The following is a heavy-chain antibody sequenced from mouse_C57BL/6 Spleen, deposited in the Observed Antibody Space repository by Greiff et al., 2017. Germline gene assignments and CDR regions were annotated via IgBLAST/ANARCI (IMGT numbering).Heavy chain of an antibody. J-gene: IGHJ2*01. V-gene: IGHV1-69*01. CDR2: IDPSDSST. CDR1: GYTFTSYW. Sequence: QVQLQQPGAELVMPGASVKLSCKASGYTFTSYWMHWVKQRPGQGLEWIGEIDPSDSSTNYNQKFKGKSTLTVDKSSSTAYTQLISLTSVDSAVXSCARGGNLLPFDYWGQGTTLTVSS. CDR3: ARGGNLLPFDY. D-gene: IGHD1-1*01.